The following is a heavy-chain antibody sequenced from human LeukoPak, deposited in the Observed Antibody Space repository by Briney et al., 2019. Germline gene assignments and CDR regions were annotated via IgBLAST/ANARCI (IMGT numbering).Heavy chain of an antibody. J-gene: IGHJ3*02. CDR1: GFTFSSYS. Sequence: GGSLRLSCAAYGFTFSSYSMNWVRQAPGKGLEWVSSISSSSSYIYYAGSVKGRFTISRDNAKNSLYLQMNSLRAEDTAVYYCARALYAYYDSAPFDIWGQGTMVTVSS. D-gene: IGHD3-22*01. V-gene: IGHV3-21*01. CDR2: ISSSSSYI. CDR3: ARALYAYYDSAPFDI.